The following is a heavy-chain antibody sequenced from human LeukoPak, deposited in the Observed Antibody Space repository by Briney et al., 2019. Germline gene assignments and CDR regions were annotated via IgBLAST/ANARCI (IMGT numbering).Heavy chain of an antibody. CDR3: AKDRDAAGRYYFDY. CDR1: GFTFDDYA. V-gene: IGHV3-9*01. CDR2: ISRNSGSI. D-gene: IGHD6-13*01. J-gene: IGHJ4*02. Sequence: PGGSLRLSCAASGFTFDDYAMHWVRQAPGKGLEWVSGISRNSGSIGYADSVKGRFTISRDNAKNSLYLQMNSLRAEDTALYYCAKDRDAAGRYYFDYWGQGTLVTVSS.